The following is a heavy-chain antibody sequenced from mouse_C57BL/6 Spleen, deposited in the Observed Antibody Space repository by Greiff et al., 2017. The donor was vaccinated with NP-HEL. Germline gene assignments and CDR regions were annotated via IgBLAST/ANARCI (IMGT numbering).Heavy chain of an antibody. J-gene: IGHJ4*01. Sequence: EVKVVESGGGLVKPGGSLKLSCAASGFTFSDYGMHWVRQAPEKGLEWVAYISSGSSTIDYADTVKGRFTISRDNAKNTLFLQMTRLRSEDTAMYYCASVFISTVVATGAMDYWGQGTSVTVSS. CDR1: GFTFSDYG. V-gene: IGHV5-17*01. D-gene: IGHD1-1*01. CDR2: ISSGSSTI. CDR3: ASVFISTVVATGAMDY.